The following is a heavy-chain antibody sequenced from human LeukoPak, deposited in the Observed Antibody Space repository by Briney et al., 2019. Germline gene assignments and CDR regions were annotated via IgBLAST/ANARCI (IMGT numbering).Heavy chain of an antibody. Sequence: PGGSLRLSCEASGFPFSDYAMTWVRQAPGKGLEWVSSIEGSGGGSSYADSVKGRFTMTRDNSKSTLYLQMNSLRAGDTAVYFCGRDPNGDYVGAFEFWGQGTLVTVSS. CDR2: IEGSGGGS. V-gene: IGHV3-23*01. D-gene: IGHD4-17*01. CDR1: GFPFSDYA. J-gene: IGHJ3*01. CDR3: GRDPNGDYVGAFEF.